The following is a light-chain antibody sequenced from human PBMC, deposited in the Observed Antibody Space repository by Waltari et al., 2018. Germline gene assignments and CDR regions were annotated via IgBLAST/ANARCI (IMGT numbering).Light chain of an antibody. Sequence: QSALTQPPSVSGSPGHPVTLSCTGTRDAIASYNRVSWYQQPPGTAPRLIIYEVTYRPSGVPDRFSGSKSCNTASLTISGLQAQDEADYYCSSITGSSTWVFGGGTKLTVL. CDR2: EVT. CDR3: SSITGSSTWV. CDR1: RDAIASYNR. J-gene: IGLJ3*02. V-gene: IGLV2-18*02.